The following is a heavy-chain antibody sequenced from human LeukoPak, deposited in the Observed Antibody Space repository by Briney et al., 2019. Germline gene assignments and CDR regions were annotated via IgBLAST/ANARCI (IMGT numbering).Heavy chain of an antibody. CDR1: GFTFSSYC. V-gene: IGHV3-30*18. CDR2: ISYDGSNK. CDR3: AKDPSSSWYSGFDF. D-gene: IGHD6-13*01. Sequence: GPLRLSFAASGFTFSSYCLHWGRQAPGRGLEWVAVISYDGSNKYYADSVKGRFTISRDNSKNTLYLQMNSMRAEDTAVYYCAKDPSSSWYSGFDFWGQGNLVTVSS. J-gene: IGHJ4*02.